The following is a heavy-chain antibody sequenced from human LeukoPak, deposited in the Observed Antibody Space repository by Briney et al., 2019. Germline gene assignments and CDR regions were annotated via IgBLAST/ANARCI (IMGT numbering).Heavy chain of an antibody. CDR1: GFTFSSYA. J-gene: IGHJ4*02. V-gene: IGHV3-23*01. CDR3: AEGADYYDSSGDLSLFDY. D-gene: IGHD3-22*01. CDR2: ISGSGGST. Sequence: GGSLRLSCAASGFTFSSYAMSWVRQAPGKGLEWVSAISGSGGSTYYADSVKGRFTISRDNSKNTLYLQMNSLRAEDTAVYYCAEGADYYDSSGDLSLFDYWGQGTLVTVSS.